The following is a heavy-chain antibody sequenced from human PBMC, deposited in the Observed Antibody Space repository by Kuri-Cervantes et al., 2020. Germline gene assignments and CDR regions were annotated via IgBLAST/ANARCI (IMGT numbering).Heavy chain of an antibody. J-gene: IGHJ4*02. D-gene: IGHD1-26*01. Sequence: LRLSCAVYGGSFSGYYWSWIRQPPGKGLEWIGYIYYSGSSYYNPSLPSLKSRLTISVDTSKNQFSLKLSSVTAADTAVYYCASTVTVGTTGYFDYWGQGTLVTVSS. CDR1: GGSFSGYY. CDR2: IYYSGSS. V-gene: IGHV4-30-4*08. CDR3: ASTVTVGTTGYFDY.